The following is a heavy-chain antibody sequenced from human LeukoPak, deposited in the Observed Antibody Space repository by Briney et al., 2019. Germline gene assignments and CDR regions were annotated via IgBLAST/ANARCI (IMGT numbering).Heavy chain of an antibody. V-gene: IGHV3-64*01. D-gene: IGHD6-19*01. CDR1: GFTFSSYA. CDR3: ARAAVPYYYYAMDV. Sequence: GGSMRLSCAASGFTFSSYAMHWVRQAPGKGLEYVSAISTNGGSTYYANSVKGRFTISRDNSKNTLYLQMGSLRAEDMAVYYCARAAVPYYYYAMDVWGQGTTVTVSS. CDR2: ISTNGGST. J-gene: IGHJ6*02.